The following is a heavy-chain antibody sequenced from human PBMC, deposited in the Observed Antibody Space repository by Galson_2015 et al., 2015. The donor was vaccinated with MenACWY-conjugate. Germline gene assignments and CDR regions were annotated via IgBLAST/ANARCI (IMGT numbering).Heavy chain of an antibody. Sequence: SLRLSCAASGFTFSSYWMSWVRQAPGKGLEWVANIKQDGSGKYYVDSVKGRFTISRDNAKNSLYLQMNSLRAEDTAVYYCARDSGCSSTSCIYYFDCWGQGTLVTVSS. J-gene: IGHJ4*02. CDR1: GFTFSSYW. CDR2: IKQDGSGK. D-gene: IGHD2-2*01. V-gene: IGHV3-7*03. CDR3: ARDSGCSSTSCIYYFDC.